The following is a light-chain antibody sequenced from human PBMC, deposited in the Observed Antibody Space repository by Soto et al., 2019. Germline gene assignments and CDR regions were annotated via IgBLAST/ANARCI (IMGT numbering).Light chain of an antibody. CDR3: SSYTGSSTNTVV. Sequence: QSALTQPASVSGSPGQSITISCTGTSSDVGKYNYVSWYQQHPAKAPKLMIFEVSNRPSGVSNRFSGSKSGNTASLTISGRQAEDEAEYYCSSYTGSSTNTVVFGGGTKVTVL. CDR2: EVS. V-gene: IGLV2-14*01. CDR1: SSDVGKYNY. J-gene: IGLJ2*01.